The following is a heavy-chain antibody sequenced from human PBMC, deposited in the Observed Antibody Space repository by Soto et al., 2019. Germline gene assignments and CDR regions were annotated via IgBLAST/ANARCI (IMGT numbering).Heavy chain of an antibody. CDR3: ARGGVTYCSSTSCPEGFDP. J-gene: IGHJ5*02. V-gene: IGHV1-69*06. D-gene: IGHD2-2*01. CDR2: IIPIFGTA. Sequence: QVQLVQSWAEVTKPGSSVKVSCKASGGTFSSYAISWVRQAPGQGLEWMGGIIPIFGTANYAQKFQGRVTITADKSTSTAYMELSSLRSEDTAVYYCARGGVTYCSSTSCPEGFDPWGQGTLVTVSS. CDR1: GGTFSSYA.